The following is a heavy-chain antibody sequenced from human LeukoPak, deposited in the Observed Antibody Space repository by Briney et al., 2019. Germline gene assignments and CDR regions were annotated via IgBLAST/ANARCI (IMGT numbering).Heavy chain of an antibody. CDR3: AKVMTRTMVRGVPPSDY. CDR1: GFTFSTYA. V-gene: IGHV3-23*01. J-gene: IGHJ4*02. Sequence: GGSLRLSCADSGFTFSTYAMSWVRQAPGKGLEWVSTISGSRGVIQFADSVKGRFTISRDNSKNTLYLQMNSLRAEDTAVYYCAKVMTRTMVRGVPPSDYWGQGTLVTVSS. CDR2: ISGSRGVI. D-gene: IGHD3-10*01.